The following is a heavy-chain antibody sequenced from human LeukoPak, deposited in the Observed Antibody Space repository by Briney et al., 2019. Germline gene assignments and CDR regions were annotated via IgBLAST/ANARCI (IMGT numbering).Heavy chain of an antibody. Sequence: GASVKVSCKASGYTFTSYYMHWVRQAPGQGLEWMGIINPSGGSTSYAQKFQGRVTMTRDTSTSTVYMELSSLRSEDTAVYYCARDRELVTKIVVVLDYWGQGTLVTVSS. D-gene: IGHD3-22*01. V-gene: IGHV1-46*01. CDR2: INPSGGST. CDR1: GYTFTSYY. J-gene: IGHJ4*02. CDR3: ARDRELVTKIVVVLDY.